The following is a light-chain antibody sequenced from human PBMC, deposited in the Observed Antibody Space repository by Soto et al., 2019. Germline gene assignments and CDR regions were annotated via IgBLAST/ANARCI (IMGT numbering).Light chain of an antibody. CDR3: SSFAGSTHVV. V-gene: IGLV2-8*01. CDR1: SSDVGGYNY. J-gene: IGLJ2*01. CDR2: EVS. Sequence: QSALTQPPSASGSPGQSVTISCTGTSSDVGGYNYVSWYQQYPGKAPKLMIYEVSKRPSGVPDRFSGSKSGNTASLTVSGLAAEDEADYYCSSFAGSTHVVFGGGTKLTVL.